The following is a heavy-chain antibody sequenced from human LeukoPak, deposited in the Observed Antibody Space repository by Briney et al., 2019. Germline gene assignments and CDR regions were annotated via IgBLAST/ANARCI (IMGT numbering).Heavy chain of an antibody. CDR2: IYYSGTT. Sequence: SQSLSLARTVSGRSISSSSSYCAWIHPPPGKGLEWYGMIYYSGTTHYHPSLKSRVTISVDTSKNQFSLKLSSVTAADTAVYYCARGKGRYYDYVWGSYRSTDAFDIWGQGTMVTVSS. CDR3: ARGKGRYYDYVWGSYRSTDAFDI. J-gene: IGHJ3*02. CDR1: GRSISSSSSY. D-gene: IGHD3-16*02. V-gene: IGHV4-39*07.